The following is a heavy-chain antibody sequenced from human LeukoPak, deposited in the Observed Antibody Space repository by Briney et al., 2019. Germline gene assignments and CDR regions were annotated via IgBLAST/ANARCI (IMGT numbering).Heavy chain of an antibody. CDR1: GFTFSSYS. CDR3: ARDSMPAYYYYYYMDV. J-gene: IGHJ6*03. Sequence: GGSLRLSCAASGFTFSSYSMNWVRQAPGKGLEWVSSISSSSSNIYYADSVKGRFTISRDNAKNSLYLQMNSLRAEDTAVYYCARDSMPAYYYYYYMDVWGKGTTVTVSS. V-gene: IGHV3-21*01. CDR2: ISSSSSNI. D-gene: IGHD2/OR15-2a*01.